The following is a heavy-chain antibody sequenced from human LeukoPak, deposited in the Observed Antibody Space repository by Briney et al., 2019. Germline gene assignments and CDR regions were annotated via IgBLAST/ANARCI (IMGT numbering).Heavy chain of an antibody. V-gene: IGHV3-48*03. Sequence: GGSLRLSCAASGFTFSSYEMNWVRQAPGKGLEWVSYISSSGSTIYYADSVKGRFTISRDNAKNSLYLQMSSLRAEDTAVYYCAREGSGYSYGSYDYWGQGTLVTVSS. CDR1: GFTFSSYE. D-gene: IGHD5-18*01. CDR3: AREGSGYSYGSYDY. CDR2: ISSSGSTI. J-gene: IGHJ4*02.